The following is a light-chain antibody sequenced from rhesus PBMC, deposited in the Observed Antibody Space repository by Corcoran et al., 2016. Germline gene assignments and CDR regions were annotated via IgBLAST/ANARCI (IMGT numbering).Light chain of an antibody. V-gene: IGKV3-17*03. CDR2: DAT. Sequence: EVVLTQSPATLSLSPGERATLSCRASQSVSSRLAWYQQRPGQAPRLLIYDATTRATGIPDRFSGSGSGTDFTLTISSLEPEDVGVFSCQQYSNWYIVGQGTKVEIK. J-gene: IGKJ2*01. CDR1: QSVSSR. CDR3: QQYSNWYI.